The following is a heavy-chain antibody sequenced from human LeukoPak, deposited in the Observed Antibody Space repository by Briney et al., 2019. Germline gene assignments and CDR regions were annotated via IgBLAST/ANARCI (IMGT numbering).Heavy chain of an antibody. J-gene: IGHJ4*02. Sequence: GGSLRLSCAASGFTFSSYWMHWVRQAPGKGLVWVSRINTDGSSTSYADSVKGRFTISRDNAKNTLYLQMNSLRAEDTAVYYCARGTGTLGSLGHWGQGTLVTVSS. D-gene: IGHD1-1*01. CDR2: INTDGSST. V-gene: IGHV3-74*01. CDR1: GFTFSSYW. CDR3: ARGTGTLGSLGH.